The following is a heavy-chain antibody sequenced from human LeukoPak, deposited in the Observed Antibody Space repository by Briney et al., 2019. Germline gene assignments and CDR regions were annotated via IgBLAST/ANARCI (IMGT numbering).Heavy chain of an antibody. J-gene: IGHJ4*02. CDR2: IYPGDSDT. CDR3: ARVGSSSWYYFDY. CDR1: GYSFTSYW. V-gene: IGHV5-51*01. Sequence: AESLKISCKGSGYSFTSYWIGWVRQMPGKGLGWMGIIYPGDSDTRYSPSFQGQVTISADKSISTAYLQWSSLKASDTAMYYCARVGSSSWYYFDYWGQGTLFTVSS. D-gene: IGHD6-13*01.